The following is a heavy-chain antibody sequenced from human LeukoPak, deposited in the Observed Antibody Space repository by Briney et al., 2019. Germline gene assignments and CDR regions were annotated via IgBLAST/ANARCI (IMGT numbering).Heavy chain of an antibody. CDR2: INHSGST. CDR1: GGSFSGYY. CDR3: ARGDRYYYGSGSPYYYYGMDV. J-gene: IGHJ6*02. D-gene: IGHD3-10*01. Sequence: SETLSLTCAVYGGSFSGYYWSWIRQPPGKGLEWMGEINHSGSTNYNPSLKSRVTISVDTSKNQFSLKLSSVTAADTAVYYCARGDRYYYGSGSPYYYYGMDVWGQGTTVTVSS. V-gene: IGHV4-34*01.